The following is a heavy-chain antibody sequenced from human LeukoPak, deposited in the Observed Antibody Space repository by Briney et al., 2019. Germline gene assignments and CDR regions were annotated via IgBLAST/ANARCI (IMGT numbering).Heavy chain of an antibody. D-gene: IGHD3-10*01. CDR1: GFTFSSYG. Sequence: GGSLRLSCAASGFTFSSYGMHWVRQAPGKGLEWVAFIRYDGSNKYYADSVKGRFTISRDNSKNTLYLQMNSLRAEDTAVYYCAKDSKRWKTYYYASGSYFFDYWGQGSLVTVSS. CDR3: AKDSKRWKTYYYASGSYFFDY. J-gene: IGHJ4*02. V-gene: IGHV3-30*02. CDR2: IRYDGSNK.